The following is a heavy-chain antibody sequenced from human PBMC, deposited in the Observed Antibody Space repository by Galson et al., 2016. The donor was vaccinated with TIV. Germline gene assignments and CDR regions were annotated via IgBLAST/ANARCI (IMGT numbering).Heavy chain of an antibody. CDR1: GYSIKSGYF. Sequence: LTCTVSGYSIKSGYFWGWIRQPPGQGLQWLGSIYESGTTYSHPSLKSRLTMSVDTSKNQFSLKLSSVTAADTAVYFCARVTGGYSFGPGTHYNCFYAMNDWGQGTTVTVSS. D-gene: IGHD1-26*01. V-gene: IGHV4-38-2*02. CDR2: IYESGTT. J-gene: IGHJ6*02. CDR3: ARVTGGYSFGPGTHYNCFYAMND.